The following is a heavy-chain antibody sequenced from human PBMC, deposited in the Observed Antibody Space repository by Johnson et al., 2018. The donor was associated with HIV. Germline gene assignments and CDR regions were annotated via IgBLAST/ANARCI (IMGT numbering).Heavy chain of an antibody. J-gene: IGHJ3*02. CDR1: GFTFDDYG. V-gene: IGHV3-7*03. CDR2: IKPDGSEK. CDR3: VRGEEGAFDI. Sequence: EVQLVESGGRVVRPGGSLRLSCAASGFTFDDYGMSWVRQAPGKGLEWVANIKPDGSEKFYVDSVKGRFTISRDNAKNSLFLQMTSLTAEDTAVFSCVRGEEGAFDIWGQGTMVTVSS.